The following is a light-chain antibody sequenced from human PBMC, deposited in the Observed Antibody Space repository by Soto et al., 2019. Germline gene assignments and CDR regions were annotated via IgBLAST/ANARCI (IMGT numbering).Light chain of an antibody. Sequence: IVLTQSPGTLSLSPGERATLYCRASQSFSSTYLAWYQQKPGQAPRLLIYGASSRATGIPDRFSGSGSGTEFTLTISRLEPEDFAVYYCQHYGSSRTFGQGTKVGIK. CDR2: GAS. V-gene: IGKV3-20*01. J-gene: IGKJ1*01. CDR1: QSFSSTY. CDR3: QHYGSSRT.